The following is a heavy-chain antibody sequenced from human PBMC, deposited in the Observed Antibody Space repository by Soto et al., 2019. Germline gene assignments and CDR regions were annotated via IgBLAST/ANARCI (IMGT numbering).Heavy chain of an antibody. CDR3: ARDRGYNSGWYLDV. CDR1: GGSISSPGYY. CDR2: IYYSGGT. D-gene: IGHD6-19*01. J-gene: IGHJ6*02. V-gene: IGHV4-31*11. Sequence: LSLTCAVSGGSISSPGYYWTWIRQHPGKGLGWIGYIYYSGGTSYNPSLNSRLAISVDTSKNHFSLKLSSVTAADTAVYYCARDRGYNSGWYLDVWGQGTPVTVSS.